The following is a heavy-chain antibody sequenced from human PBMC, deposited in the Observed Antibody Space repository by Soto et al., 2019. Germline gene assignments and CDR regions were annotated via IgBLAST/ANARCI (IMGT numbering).Heavy chain of an antibody. CDR2: INPSGGST. J-gene: IGHJ1*01. V-gene: IGHV1-46*01. Sequence: QVQLVQSGAEVKKPGASVKVSCKASGYTFTSYYMHWVRQAPGQGPEWMGIINPSGGSTSYAQKLQGRVTMTRDTSPSTVYMELSSLRSEDTAVYYCAREVERGYSYGYLEYWGQGTLVTVSS. CDR1: GYTFTSYY. CDR3: AREVERGYSYGYLEY. D-gene: IGHD5-18*01.